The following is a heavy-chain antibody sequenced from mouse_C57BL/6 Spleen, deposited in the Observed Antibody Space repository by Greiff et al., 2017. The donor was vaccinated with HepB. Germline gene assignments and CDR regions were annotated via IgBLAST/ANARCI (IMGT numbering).Heavy chain of an antibody. V-gene: IGHV1-80*01. CDR1: GYAFSSYW. CDR2: IYPGDGDT. D-gene: IGHD1-1*01. Sequence: VQLQQSGAELVKPGASVKISCKASGYAFSSYWMNWVKQRPGKGLEWIGQIYPGDGDTNYNGKFKGKATLTADKSSSTAYMQLSSLTSEESAVYFCASHYYVSSSFAYWGQGTLVTVSA. J-gene: IGHJ3*01. CDR3: ASHYYVSSSFAY.